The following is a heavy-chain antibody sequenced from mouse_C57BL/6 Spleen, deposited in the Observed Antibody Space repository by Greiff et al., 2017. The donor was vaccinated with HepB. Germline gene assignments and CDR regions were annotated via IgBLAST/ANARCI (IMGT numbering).Heavy chain of an antibody. Sequence: VKVVESGPGLVQPSQSLSITCTVSGFSLTSYGVHWVRQSPGKGLEWLGVIWSGGSTDYNAAFISRLSISKDNSKSQVFFKMNSLQADDTAIYYCARGVYYSNYGYYFDYWGQGTTLTVSS. CDR3: ARGVYYSNYGYYFDY. CDR1: GFSLTSYG. J-gene: IGHJ2*01. D-gene: IGHD2-5*01. V-gene: IGHV2-2*01. CDR2: IWSGGST.